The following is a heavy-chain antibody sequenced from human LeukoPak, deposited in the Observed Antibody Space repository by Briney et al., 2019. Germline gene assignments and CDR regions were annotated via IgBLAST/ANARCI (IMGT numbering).Heavy chain of an antibody. D-gene: IGHD3-10*01. CDR2: ISGSGGST. CDR3: AKGEYYYGSGSYYRIGFSDY. J-gene: IGHJ4*02. V-gene: IGHV3-23*01. Sequence: GRSLRLSCAASGFTFSSYAMSWVRQAPGKGLEWVSAISGSGGSTYYADSVKGRFTISRDNSKNTLYLQMNSLRAEDTAVYYCAKGEYYYGSGSYYRIGFSDYWGQGTLVTVSS. CDR1: GFTFSSYA.